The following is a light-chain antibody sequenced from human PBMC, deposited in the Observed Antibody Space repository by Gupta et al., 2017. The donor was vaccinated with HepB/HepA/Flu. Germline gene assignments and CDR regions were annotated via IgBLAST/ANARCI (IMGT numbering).Light chain of an antibody. J-gene: IGLJ1*01. CDR3: YSTDSIGFSTV. V-gene: IGLV3-10*01. Sequence: SYELTQPPSVSVSPGQTARITCSGDALPKKYAYWYQQQSVQAPVLVIYEDSKRPSGIPERFSGSSSGTTATLTISGAQVEDEADYYCYSTDSIGFSTVFETGTKVTVL. CDR2: EDS. CDR1: ALPKKY.